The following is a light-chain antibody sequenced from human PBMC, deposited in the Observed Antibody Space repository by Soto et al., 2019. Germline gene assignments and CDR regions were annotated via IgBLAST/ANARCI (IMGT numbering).Light chain of an antibody. J-gene: IGKJ1*01. CDR1: QSISSW. CDR3: QQYNSDWT. CDR2: KAS. V-gene: IGKV1-5*03. Sequence: DIQMTQSPSTLSASVGDRVTFTCRASQSISSWLVWYQQKPGKAPKLLIYKASNLETGVPSRFSGSGSGTEFTLTISSLQPDDFATYYCQQYNSDWTFGQGTKVEIK.